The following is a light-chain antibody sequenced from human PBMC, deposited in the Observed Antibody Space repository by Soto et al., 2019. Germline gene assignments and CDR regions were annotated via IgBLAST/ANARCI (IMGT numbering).Light chain of an antibody. CDR2: GAS. Sequence: EIVLPQSPGSLSLSPGESATLSCRASQTVSSSYLAWYQQKPGQAPRLLIFGASTRATGIPDRFSVGGSGTDGTLTISRLEADEGAVDYGQHQGTSSTTVGQGTRLEIK. CDR3: QHQGTSSTT. J-gene: IGKJ5*01. V-gene: IGKV3-20*01. CDR1: QTVSSSY.